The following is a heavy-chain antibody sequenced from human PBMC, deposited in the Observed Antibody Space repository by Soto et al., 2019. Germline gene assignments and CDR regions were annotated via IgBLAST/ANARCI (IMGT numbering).Heavy chain of an antibody. J-gene: IGHJ6*02. CDR3: ARAVTWGFDV. V-gene: IGHV3-48*02. D-gene: IGHD7-27*01. CDR2: ISRSSTGI. CDR1: GFTFSLYS. Sequence: EVQLVESGGGLVQPGGSLRLSCAAYGFTFSLYSMSWVRQAPGKGLEWVSYISRSSTGIHYADSVKGRFTISRDDATNSMHLQMNSLRDGDTPVYYCARAVTWGFDVWGQGTTVSISS.